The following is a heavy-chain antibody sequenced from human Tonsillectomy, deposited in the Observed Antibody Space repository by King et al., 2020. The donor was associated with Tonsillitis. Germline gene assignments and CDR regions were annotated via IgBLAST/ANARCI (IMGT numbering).Heavy chain of an antibody. Sequence: QLQESGPGLVKPSETLSLTCTVSGGSISSSSYYWGWIRQPPGKGLEWIGSIYYSGSTYYNPSLKSRVTISVDTSKNQFSLKLSSVTAADTAVYYCARLRGSGYSWCDPWGQGTLVTVSS. V-gene: IGHV4-39*01. CDR3: ARLRGSGYSWCDP. D-gene: IGHD3-3*01. CDR2: IYYSGST. CDR1: GGSISSSSYY. J-gene: IGHJ5*02.